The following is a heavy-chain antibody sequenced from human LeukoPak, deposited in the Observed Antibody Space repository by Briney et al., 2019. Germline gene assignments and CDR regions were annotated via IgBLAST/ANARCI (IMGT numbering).Heavy chain of an antibody. CDR3: AKGGRTMVRGVIVSYMDV. D-gene: IGHD3-10*01. CDR2: ISGSGGST. J-gene: IGHJ6*03. CDR1: GFTFSSYG. Sequence: GGSLRLSCAASGFTFSSYGMSWVRQAPGKGLEWVSAISGSGGSTYYADSVKGRFTISRDNSKNTLYLQMNSLRAEDTAVYYCAKGGRTMVRGVIVSYMDVWGKGTTVTISS. V-gene: IGHV3-23*01.